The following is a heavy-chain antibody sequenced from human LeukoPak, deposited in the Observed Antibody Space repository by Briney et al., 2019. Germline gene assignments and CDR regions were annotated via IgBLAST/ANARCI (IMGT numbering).Heavy chain of an antibody. CDR2: IGTSDDT. CDR1: GFTFSSYD. Sequence: GGSLRLSCAASGFTFSSYDMHRVRQATGKGLEWVSGIGTSDDTFYSGSVKGRFTISREDAKDSLYLQMNGLTAGDTAVYYCARRKARCVDDVDCSFDSWGQGTLVTVSS. CDR3: ARRKARCVDDVDCSFDS. J-gene: IGHJ4*02. D-gene: IGHD2-21*02. V-gene: IGHV3-13*04.